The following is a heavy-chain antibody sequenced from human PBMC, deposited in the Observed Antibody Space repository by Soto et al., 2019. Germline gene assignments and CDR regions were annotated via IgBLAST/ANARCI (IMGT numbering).Heavy chain of an antibody. CDR1: GFTFSSYG. Sequence: QVQLVESGGGVVQPGRSLRLSCAASGFTFSSYGMHWVRQAPGKGLEWVAVISYDGSNKYYADSVKGRFTSSRDNSKNTLYLQMNSLRAEDTAVYYCAKDQDRGGHNHIDYWGQGTLVTVSS. CDR3: AKDQDRGGHNHIDY. D-gene: IGHD3-10*01. CDR2: ISYDGSNK. V-gene: IGHV3-30*18. J-gene: IGHJ4*02.